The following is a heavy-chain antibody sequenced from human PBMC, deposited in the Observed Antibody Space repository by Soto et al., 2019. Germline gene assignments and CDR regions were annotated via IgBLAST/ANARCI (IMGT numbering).Heavy chain of an antibody. D-gene: IGHD2-2*01. Sequence: PSETLSLTCTVSGGSISSYYWSWIRQPPGKGLEWIGYIYYSGSTNYNPSLKSRVTISVDTSKNQFSLKLSSVTAAETAVYYCERSNGGRYCSSTSCCDRYYYGMDVWGQGTTVTVSS. J-gene: IGHJ6*02. CDR1: GGSISSYY. CDR3: ERSNGGRYCSSTSCCDRYYYGMDV. CDR2: IYYSGST. V-gene: IGHV4-59*01.